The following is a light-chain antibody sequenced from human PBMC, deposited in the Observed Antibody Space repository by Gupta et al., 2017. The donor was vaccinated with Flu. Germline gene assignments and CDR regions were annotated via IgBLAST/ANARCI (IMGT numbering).Light chain of an antibody. J-gene: IGKJ1*01. Sequence: EIVMTQSPATLSVSPGERATLSCRASQSVSSNLAWYQQKPGQAPRLLIYSASTRATGIPARFSDSGSGTEFTLTISSLQSEDFAVYYCQQYGNWPPWTFGQGTKVEIK. CDR3: QQYGNWPPWT. V-gene: IGKV3-15*01. CDR2: SAS. CDR1: QSVSSN.